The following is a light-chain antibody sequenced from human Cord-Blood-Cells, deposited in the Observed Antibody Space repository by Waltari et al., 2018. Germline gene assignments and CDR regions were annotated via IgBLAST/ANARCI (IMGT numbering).Light chain of an antibody. CDR1: LSYAWGFNS. CDR3: SSYTSSSTPV. CDR2: DVS. Sequence: QSALTQPASLSGSPGPLITISRPGSLSYAWGFNSGPWSQQHPANAPKLMIYDVSNRPSGVSNRFSGSKSGNTASLTISGLQAEDEADYYCSSYTSSSTPVFGTGTKVTVL. V-gene: IGLV2-14*01. J-gene: IGLJ1*01.